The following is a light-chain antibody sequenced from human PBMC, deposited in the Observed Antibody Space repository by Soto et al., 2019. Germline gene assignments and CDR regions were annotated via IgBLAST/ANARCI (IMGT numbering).Light chain of an antibody. CDR2: DNT. CDR3: QSYDTSLREYV. V-gene: IGLV1-40*01. J-gene: IGLJ1*01. CDR1: SSNIGAGYH. Sequence: QLVLTQPPSVSGAPGQRVTLSCTGSSSNIGAGYHVHWYQHLPGTAPKLLISDNTNRPSGVPDRFSGSKSGTSASLAITGLQAEDEADYYCQSYDTSLREYVFGTGTKVTVL.